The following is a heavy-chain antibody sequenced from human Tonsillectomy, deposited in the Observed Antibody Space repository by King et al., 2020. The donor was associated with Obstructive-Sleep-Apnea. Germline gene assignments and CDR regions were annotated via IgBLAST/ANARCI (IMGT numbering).Heavy chain of an antibody. V-gene: IGHV3-11*06. CDR2: IGSSSSYT. CDR1: GFTFSDYY. J-gene: IGHJ2*01. D-gene: IGHD2-15*01. Sequence: VQLVESGGGLVEPGGSLRLSCAASGFTFSDYYMTWIRQAPGKGLEWVSYIGSSSSYTNYADSVKGRFTISRDNTKNSLYLQMNSLRAEDTAVYYCARGACCSGGSCYSDWYFDLWGSGTLVTVSS. CDR3: ARGACCSGGSCYSDWYFDL.